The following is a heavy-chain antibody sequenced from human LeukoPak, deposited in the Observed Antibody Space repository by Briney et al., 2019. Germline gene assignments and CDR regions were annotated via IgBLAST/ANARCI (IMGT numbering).Heavy chain of an antibody. CDR3: TTPAAGPRAEYSLY. J-gene: IGHJ1*01. Sequence: PGGSLRLSCSASGFTFSSYSMNWVRQAPGKGLEWVSSISNDANFIYYADSLKGRFTVSRDNARNSLYLQMNSLAVEDTAVYYCTTPAAGPRAEYSLYWGQGTLVTVSS. CDR1: GFTFSSYS. D-gene: IGHD6-13*01. V-gene: IGHV3-21*01. CDR2: ISNDANFI.